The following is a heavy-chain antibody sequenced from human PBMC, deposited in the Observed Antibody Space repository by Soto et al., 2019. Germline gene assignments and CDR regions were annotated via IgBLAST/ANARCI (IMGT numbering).Heavy chain of an antibody. CDR2: IYYSGST. D-gene: IGHD6-13*01. J-gene: IGHJ6*03. CDR3: ARERSTNPKQYSSSWNDYYHYYMDV. V-gene: IGHV4-59*01. CDR1: GGSISSYY. Sequence: PSETLSLTCTVPGGSISSYYWSWIRQPPGKGLEWIGYIYYSGSTNYNPSLKSRVTISVDTSKNQFSLKLSSVTAADTAVYYCARERSTNPKQYSSSWNDYYHYYMDVWGKGTTVTVSS.